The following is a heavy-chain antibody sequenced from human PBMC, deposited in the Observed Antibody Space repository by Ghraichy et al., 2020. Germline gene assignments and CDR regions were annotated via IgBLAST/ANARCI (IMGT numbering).Heavy chain of an antibody. CDR1: GGSFSGYY. J-gene: IGHJ5*02. V-gene: IGHV4-34*01. D-gene: IGHD3-10*01. Sequence: SETQSLTCAVYGGSFSGYYWSWIRQPPGKGLEWIGEINHSGSTNYNPSLKSRVTISVDTSKNQFSLKLSSVTAADTAVYYCARGPRSILMERSGSYVLRGRAAAKNWFDPWGQGTLVTVSS. CDR3: ARGPRSILMERSGSYVLRGRAAAKNWFDP. CDR2: INHSGST.